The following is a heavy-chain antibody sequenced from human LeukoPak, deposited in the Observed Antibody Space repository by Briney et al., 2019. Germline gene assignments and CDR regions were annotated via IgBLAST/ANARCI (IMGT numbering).Heavy chain of an antibody. CDR1: GFTFSNYW. D-gene: IGHD3-3*01. J-gene: IGHJ4*02. CDR3: AREKFLEWYAVADTFGYFDY. CDR2: IKQDGSEK. V-gene: IGHV3-7*03. Sequence: GGSLRLSCGASGFTFSNYWMSWVRQAPGKGLEWVANIKQDGSEKYYVDSVKGRFTISRDNAKNSLYLQMNSLRAEDTAVYYCAREKFLEWYAVADTFGYFDYWGQGTLVTVSS.